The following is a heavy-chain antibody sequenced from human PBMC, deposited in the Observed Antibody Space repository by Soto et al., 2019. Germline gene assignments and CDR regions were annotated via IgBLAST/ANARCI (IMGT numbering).Heavy chain of an antibody. J-gene: IGHJ6*02. CDR3: AADWGYGDYYYYGMDV. D-gene: IGHD4-17*01. Sequence: ASVKVSCKASGYTFTGYYMHWVRQAPGQGLELMGWINPNSGGTNYAQKFQGWVTMTRDTSISTAYMELSSLRSEDTAVYYCAADWGYGDYYYYGMDVWGQGTTVTVSS. CDR2: INPNSGGT. CDR1: GYTFTGYY. V-gene: IGHV1-2*04.